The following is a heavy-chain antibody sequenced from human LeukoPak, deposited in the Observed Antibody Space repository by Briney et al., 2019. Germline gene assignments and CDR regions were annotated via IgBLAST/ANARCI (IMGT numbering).Heavy chain of an antibody. Sequence: GGSLRLSCEGSGFTFSDYWMGWVRQAPGKGLEWVANINPAGRDTYYVDSVKGRFTISRDNVKKSTFLQMNSLRVEETAFHHCVRWGVTAGMQDWGQGTLVTVSS. CDR3: VRWGVTAGMQD. J-gene: IGHJ4*02. CDR1: GFTFSDYW. CDR2: INPAGRDT. V-gene: IGHV3-7*01. D-gene: IGHD2-2*01.